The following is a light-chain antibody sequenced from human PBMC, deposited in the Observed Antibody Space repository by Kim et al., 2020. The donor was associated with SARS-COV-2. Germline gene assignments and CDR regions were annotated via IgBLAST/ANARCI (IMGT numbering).Light chain of an antibody. V-gene: IGKV1-39*01. CDR1: QSINDY. CDR2: AAS. J-gene: IGKJ2*03. Sequence: DTQLTQSPSSLSASVGDRVTITCRASQSINDYLTWYQQRPGKAPKLLIYAASILENGVPSKFSGSGSGTDFTLTISSLQPEDSATYYCQQTYNTPYSFGQGTKLEI. CDR3: QQTYNTPYS.